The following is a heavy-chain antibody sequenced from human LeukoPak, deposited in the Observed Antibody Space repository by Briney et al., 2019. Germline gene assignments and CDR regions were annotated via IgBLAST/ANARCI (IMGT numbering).Heavy chain of an antibody. V-gene: IGHV4-38-2*02. CDR3: ARYGALHDAFDI. D-gene: IGHD4-17*01. CDR1: GYSISRDYY. CDR2: IYHSGRT. Sequence: SETLSLTCTVSGYSISRDYYWGWIRQPPGKGLEWIGSIYHSGRTYYNPSLNSRITISVDTSKNQFSQRLSSVTAADTAMYYCARYGALHDAFDIWGQGTMVTVSS. J-gene: IGHJ3*02.